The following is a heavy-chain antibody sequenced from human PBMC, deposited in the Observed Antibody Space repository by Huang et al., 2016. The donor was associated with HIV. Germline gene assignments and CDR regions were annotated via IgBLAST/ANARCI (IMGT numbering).Heavy chain of an antibody. CDR3: AHIGDIFAAYSPEYFDY. CDR2: IYWDDYK. V-gene: IGHV2-5*02. J-gene: IGHJ4*02. CDR1: GFSLNTSGVG. Sequence: QITLKESGPTLVKPTQTLTLACTFSGFSLNTSGVGGAWIRHPPGKALEWLALIYWDDYKRYRPTQKSRLTISKDPSNTQVVLTMTNMDPVDTASYFCAHIGDIFAAYSPEYFDYWGQGALVTVSS. D-gene: IGHD2-15*01.